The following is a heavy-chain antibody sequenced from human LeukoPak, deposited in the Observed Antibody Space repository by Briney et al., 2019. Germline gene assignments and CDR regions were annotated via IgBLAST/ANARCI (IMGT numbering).Heavy chain of an antibody. CDR2: IYTSGST. D-gene: IGHD5-18*01. CDR1: GGSLSSYY. Sequence: SETLSLTCTVSGGSLSSYYWSWIRQPAGKGLEWIGRIYTSGSTNYNPSLKSRVTMSVDTSKNQFSLKLSSVTAADTAVYYCARDAGRGYSYGYRAFDIWGQGTMVTVSS. J-gene: IGHJ3*02. V-gene: IGHV4-4*07. CDR3: ARDAGRGYSYGYRAFDI.